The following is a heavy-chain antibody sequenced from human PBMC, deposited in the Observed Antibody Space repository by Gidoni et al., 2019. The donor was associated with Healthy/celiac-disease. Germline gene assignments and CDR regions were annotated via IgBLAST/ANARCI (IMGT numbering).Heavy chain of an antibody. CDR1: GFTFSSYS. CDR3: ARDRRGYSYGQDLLFDY. J-gene: IGHJ4*02. Sequence: EVQLVESGGGLVKPGGSLRLSCAASGFTFSSYSMNWVRQAPGKGLEWVSSISSSSSYIYYADSVKGRFTISRDNAKNSLYLQMNSLRAEDTAVYYCARDRRGYSYGQDLLFDYWGQGTLVTVSS. D-gene: IGHD5-18*01. CDR2: ISSSSSYI. V-gene: IGHV3-21*01.